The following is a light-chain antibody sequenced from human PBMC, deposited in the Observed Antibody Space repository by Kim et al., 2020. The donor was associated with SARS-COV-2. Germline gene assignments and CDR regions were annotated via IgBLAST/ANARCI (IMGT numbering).Light chain of an antibody. J-gene: IGKJ2*01. Sequence: DIQMTQSPSSLSASVGDRVTITCRASQSISGYLNWYQQKPGKAPNLLIYAASNLHDGVPSRFSGSGYGTDFTLIIRSLQPEDLATYYCQQSYSAPYTFGQGTKVEI. CDR2: AAS. CDR3: QQSYSAPYT. V-gene: IGKV1-39*01. CDR1: QSISGY.